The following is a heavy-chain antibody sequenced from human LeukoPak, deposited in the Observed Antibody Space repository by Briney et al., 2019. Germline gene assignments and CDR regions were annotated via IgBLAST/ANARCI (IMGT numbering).Heavy chain of an antibody. CDR2: MYPNSGNT. V-gene: IGHV1-8*01. J-gene: IGHJ6*02. Sequence: ASVKLSCTASGYTFTSYDINWVRQATGQGLEWMGWMYPNSGNTGYAQKFQGSVTMTRNTSISTAYMELSSLRAEDTAVNYRARFVLACSGGSCDYPYYYYGMDVWGQGTTVTVSS. D-gene: IGHD2-15*01. CDR1: GYTFTSYD. CDR3: ARFVLACSGGSCDYPYYYYGMDV.